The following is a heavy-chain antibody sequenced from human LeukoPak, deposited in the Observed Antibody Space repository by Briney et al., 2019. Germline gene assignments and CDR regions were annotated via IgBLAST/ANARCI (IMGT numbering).Heavy chain of an antibody. D-gene: IGHD3-22*01. J-gene: IGHJ5*02. CDR1: GESFSGYY. CDR3: ARGQGVTMIKVGKNWFDP. V-gene: IGHV4-34*01. Sequence: SETLSLTCAVYGESFSGYYWNWIRQPPGKGLEWIGEINDSGSTNYNPSLKSRVTLSVDTSKNQFSLKLTSMTAADTAVYYCARGQGVTMIKVGKNWFDPWGQGTPVTVSS. CDR2: INDSGST.